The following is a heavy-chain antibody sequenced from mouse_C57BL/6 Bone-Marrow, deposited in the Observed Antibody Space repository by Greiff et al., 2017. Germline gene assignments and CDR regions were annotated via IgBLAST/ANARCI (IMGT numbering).Heavy chain of an antibody. J-gene: IGHJ2*01. CDR3: ARYDGYYVYFDY. CDR2: IYPRSGNT. CDR1: GYTFTSYG. V-gene: IGHV1-81*01. Sequence: VQLQQSGAELARPGASVKLSCKASGYTFTSYGISWVKQRTGQGLEWIGEIYPRSGNTYYNEKFKGKATLTADKSSSTAYMELRSLTSEDSAVYFCARYDGYYVYFDYWGQGTTLTVSS. D-gene: IGHD2-3*01.